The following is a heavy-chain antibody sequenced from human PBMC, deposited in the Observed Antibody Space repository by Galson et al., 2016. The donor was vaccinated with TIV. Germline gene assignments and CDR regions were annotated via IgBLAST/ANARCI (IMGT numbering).Heavy chain of an antibody. V-gene: IGHV1-46*01. J-gene: IGHJ4*02. Sequence: SVKVSCKASGGTFSSFALNWVRQAPGQGLERMGIINPSGGSTSYAQKFQGRVTMTRDTSTSTVYMELSSLRSEDTAVYYCARVLEVAGTDYWGQGTLVTVSS. CDR1: GGTFSSFA. CDR2: INPSGGST. CDR3: ARVLEVAGTDY. D-gene: IGHD6-19*01.